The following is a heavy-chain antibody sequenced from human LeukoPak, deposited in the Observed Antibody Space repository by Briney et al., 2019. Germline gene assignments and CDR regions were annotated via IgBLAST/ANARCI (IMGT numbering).Heavy chain of an antibody. D-gene: IGHD1-26*01. CDR2: INTNTGNP. J-gene: IGHJ4*02. CDR1: GYTFTSYA. V-gene: IGHV7-4-1*02. CDR3: ARDTTGYSGSYLENNFDY. Sequence: GASVKVSCKASGYTFTSYAMNWVRQAPGQGLEWMGWINTNTGNPTYAQGFTGRFVFTLDTSVSTAYLQISSLKAEDTAVYYCARDTTGYSGSYLENNFDYWGQGTLVTVSS.